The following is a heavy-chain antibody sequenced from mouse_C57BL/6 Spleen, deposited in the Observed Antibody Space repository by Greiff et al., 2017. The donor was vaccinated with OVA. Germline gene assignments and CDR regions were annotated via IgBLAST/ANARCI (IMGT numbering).Heavy chain of an antibody. Sequence: QVQLQQSGAELVRPGASVKLSCKASGYTFTDYYINWVKQRPGQGLEWIARIYPGSGNTYYNEKFKGKATLTAEKSSSTAYMQLSSLTSEDSAVYFCARWDEGNYCDYWGQGTTLTVSS. CDR1: GYTFTDYY. V-gene: IGHV1-76*01. CDR3: ARWDEGNYCDY. CDR2: IYPGSGNT. D-gene: IGHD4-1*01. J-gene: IGHJ2*01.